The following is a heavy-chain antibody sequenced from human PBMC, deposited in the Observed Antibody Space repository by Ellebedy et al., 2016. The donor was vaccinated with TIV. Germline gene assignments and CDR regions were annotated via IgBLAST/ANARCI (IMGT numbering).Heavy chain of an antibody. V-gene: IGHV5-51*01. D-gene: IGHD3-9*01. CDR3: ARYDSDGGAFDI. Sequence: GEPLKISXKASGYSFTTYWIGWVRQMPGKGQEWMGIIYPGDSDTRYSPSFQGQVTISADKSISTAYLQWSSLKASDTAMYYCARYDSDGGAFDIWGQGTMVTVSS. J-gene: IGHJ3*02. CDR1: GYSFTTYW. CDR2: IYPGDSDT.